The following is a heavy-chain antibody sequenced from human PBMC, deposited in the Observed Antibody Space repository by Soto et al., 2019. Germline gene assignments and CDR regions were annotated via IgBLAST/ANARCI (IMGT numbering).Heavy chain of an antibody. D-gene: IGHD6-19*01. J-gene: IGHJ5*02. V-gene: IGHV4-59*08. Sequence: SETLSLTCTVSGGSISSYYWSLIRQPPGKGLEWIGYIYYSGSTNYNPSLKSRVSISVDTSKNHFSLKVSSVTAADTAVYYCARRSSSGFVNWFDPWGQGTLVTVSS. CDR1: GGSISSYY. CDR2: IYYSGST. CDR3: ARRSSSGFVNWFDP.